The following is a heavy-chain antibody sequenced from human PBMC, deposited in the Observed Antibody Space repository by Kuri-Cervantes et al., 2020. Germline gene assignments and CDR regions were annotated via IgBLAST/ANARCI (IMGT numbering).Heavy chain of an antibody. CDR1: GFTFSSNW. CDR2: VNRDGSSP. CDR3: ARNTVGRAYFDY. Sequence: GGSLRLSCAASGFTFSSNWMHWVRQAPGMGLVWVSRVNRDGSSPSYADSVKGRFTISRDNAKNTLFLQMNSLRAEDTAVYFCARNTVGRAYFDYWGQGSLVTVSS. D-gene: IGHD4-23*01. V-gene: IGHV3-74*01. J-gene: IGHJ4*02.